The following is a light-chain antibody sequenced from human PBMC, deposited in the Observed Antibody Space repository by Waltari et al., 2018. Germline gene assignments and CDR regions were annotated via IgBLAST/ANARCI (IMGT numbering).Light chain of an antibody. V-gene: IGLV1-40*01. J-gene: IGLJ2*01. CDR2: GNN. Sequence: QSVLTPPPSVSGAPGQRVTISCTGSSPNIGAGFAVHWSQQVPGTAPKLLIYGNNNRPSGVPDRFSGSKSDTSASLAITGLQSEDEADYYCQSYGTKESGSEVIFGGGTRLTVL. CDR1: SPNIGAGFA. CDR3: QSYGTKESGSEVI.